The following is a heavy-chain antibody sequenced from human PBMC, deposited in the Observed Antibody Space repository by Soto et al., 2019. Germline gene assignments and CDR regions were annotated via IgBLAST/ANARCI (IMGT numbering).Heavy chain of an antibody. V-gene: IGHV3-30*04. Sequence: GGSLRLSCAASGFTFSSYAMHWVRQAPGKGLEWVAVISYDGSNKYYADSVKGRFTISRDNSKNTLYLQMNSLRAEDTAVYYCARVSLLEGSPLRPSGYDDDYWGQGTLVTVSS. CDR2: ISYDGSNK. J-gene: IGHJ4*02. D-gene: IGHD5-12*01. CDR1: GFTFSSYA. CDR3: ARVSLLEGSPLRPSGYDDDY.